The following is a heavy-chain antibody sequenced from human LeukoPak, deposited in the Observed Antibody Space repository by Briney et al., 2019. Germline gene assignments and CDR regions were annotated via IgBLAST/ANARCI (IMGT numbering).Heavy chain of an antibody. J-gene: IGHJ4*02. D-gene: IGHD3-22*01. Sequence: SETLSLTCAVYGGSFTDYYWSWIRQPAGKGLEWIGRIYTSGSTNYNPSLKSRVTISVDTSKNQFSLELSSVTAADTAVYYCARGPYYYDSSGNFDYWGQGTLVTVSS. CDR1: GGSFTDYY. V-gene: IGHV4-59*10. CDR3: ARGPYYYDSSGNFDY. CDR2: IYTSGST.